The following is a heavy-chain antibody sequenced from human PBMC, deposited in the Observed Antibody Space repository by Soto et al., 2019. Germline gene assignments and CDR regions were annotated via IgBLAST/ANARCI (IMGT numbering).Heavy chain of an antibody. J-gene: IGHJ5*02. CDR1: GGSIRSSSYS. V-gene: IGHV4-39*01. D-gene: IGHD5-12*01. CDR3: ARHVLVATLPTLFWFDP. CDR2: IYYSGST. Sequence: QLQLQGSGPGLVKPSETLSLTCTVSGGSIRSSSYSWGWIRQPPGKGLEWIGCIYYSGSTYYNPSLKSRVTISVDTSQNRFSRQLSSVTAADTAVYYCARHVLVATLPTLFWFDPWRQGTLVTVSS.